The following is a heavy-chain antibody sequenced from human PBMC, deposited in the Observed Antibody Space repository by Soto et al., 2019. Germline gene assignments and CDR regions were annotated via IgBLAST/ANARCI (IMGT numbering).Heavy chain of an antibody. CDR3: AREYGDYGVIDY. CDR2: INHSGST. V-gene: IGHV4-34*01. D-gene: IGHD4-17*01. CDR1: GGSFSGYY. Sequence: QVQLQQWGAGLLKPSETLSLTCAVYGGSFSGYYWSWIRQPPGKGLEWIGEINHSGSTNYNPSLKSRVTRSVDTSKNQFSLKLSSVTAADTDVYYCAREYGDYGVIDYWGQGTLVTVSS. J-gene: IGHJ4*02.